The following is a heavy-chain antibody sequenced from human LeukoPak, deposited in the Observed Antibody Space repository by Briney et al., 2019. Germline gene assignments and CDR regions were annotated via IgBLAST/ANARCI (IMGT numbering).Heavy chain of an antibody. J-gene: IGHJ6*02. CDR3: ASLTRPRGYFYGMDV. CDR2: IIPIFGIA. V-gene: IGHV1-69*04. CDR1: GGTFSSYA. Sequence: SVKVSCKASGGTFSSYAISWVRQAPGQGLEWMGRIIPIFGIANYAQKFQGRVTITADKSTSTAYMELSSLRSEDTAVYYCASLTRPRGYFYGMDVWAKGPRSPSP.